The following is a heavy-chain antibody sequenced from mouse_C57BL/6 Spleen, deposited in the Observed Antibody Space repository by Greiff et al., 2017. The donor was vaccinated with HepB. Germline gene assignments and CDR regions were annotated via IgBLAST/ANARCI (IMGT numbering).Heavy chain of an antibody. V-gene: IGHV1-9*01. CDR2: ILPGSGST. CDR3: ARERSSLWYIDV. J-gene: IGHJ1*03. D-gene: IGHD1-1*01. CDR1: GYTFTGYW. Sequence: QVQLKQSGAELMKPGASVKLSCKATGYTFTGYWIEWVKQRPGHGLEWIGEILPGSGSTNYNEKFKGKATFTADTSTNTAYMQRSRLTTEDSAIYDCARERSSLWYIDVWGTGSTVTVSS.